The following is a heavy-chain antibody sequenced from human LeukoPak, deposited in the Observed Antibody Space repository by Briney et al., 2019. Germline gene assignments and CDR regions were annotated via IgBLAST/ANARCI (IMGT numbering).Heavy chain of an antibody. CDR1: GFTFSDYY. CDR2: INHNGYTI. V-gene: IGHV3-11*04. Sequence: PGGSLRLSCAASGFTFSDYYMTWIRQAPGKGLEYFSYINHNGYTIYYADSVKGRFTISRDNAKNSLYLQMNSLRAEDTAVYYCATSSGFEDYWGQGALVTVSS. CDR3: ATSSGFEDY. D-gene: IGHD3-10*01. J-gene: IGHJ4*02.